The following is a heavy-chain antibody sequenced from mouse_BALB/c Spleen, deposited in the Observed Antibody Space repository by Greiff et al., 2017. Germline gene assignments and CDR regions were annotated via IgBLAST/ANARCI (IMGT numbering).Heavy chain of an antibody. CDR2: IWAGGST. V-gene: IGHV2-9*02. Sequence: VKLVESGPGLVAPSQSLSITCTVSGFSLTSYGVHWVRQPPGKGLEWLGVIWAGGSTNYNSALMSRLSISKDNSKSQVFLKMNSLQTDDTAMYYCARVAGYRSFYAMDYWGQGTSVTVSS. J-gene: IGHJ4*01. D-gene: IGHD2-14*01. CDR3: ARVAGYRSFYAMDY. CDR1: GFSLTSYG.